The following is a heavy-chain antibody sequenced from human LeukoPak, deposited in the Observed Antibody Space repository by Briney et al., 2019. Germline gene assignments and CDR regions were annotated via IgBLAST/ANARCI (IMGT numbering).Heavy chain of an antibody. V-gene: IGHV3-11*05. J-gene: IGHJ5*02. CDR3: AREGRSGSYLGRFDP. CDR2: ISTSVTYT. CDR1: GLTVSSSY. D-gene: IGHD1-26*01. Sequence: GGSLRLSCAASGLTVSSSYMSWIRQAPGRGLEWVSYISTSVTYTEYADSVKGRFTISRDNAKNSLYLQTNSLRAEDTAVYYCAREGRSGSYLGRFDPWGQGTLVTVSS.